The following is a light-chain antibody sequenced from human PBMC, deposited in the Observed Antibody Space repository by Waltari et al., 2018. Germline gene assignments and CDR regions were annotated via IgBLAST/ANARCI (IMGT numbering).Light chain of an antibody. CDR2: GKN. CDR1: SLRSYY. CDR3: NSRDSSGNHPVV. V-gene: IGLV3-19*01. J-gene: IGLJ2*01. Sequence: SSELTQDPAVSVALGQPVRITCQGDSLRSYYASRYQQKPGQAPVLVIYGKNNRPSGIPDRFSGSSSGNTASLTITGAQAEDEADYYCNSRDSSGNHPVVFGGGTKLTVL.